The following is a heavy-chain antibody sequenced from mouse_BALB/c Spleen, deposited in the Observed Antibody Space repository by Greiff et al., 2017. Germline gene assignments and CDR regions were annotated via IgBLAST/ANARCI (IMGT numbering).Heavy chain of an antibody. D-gene: IGHD1-1*01. CDR3: ASYYGSSYWFAY. CDR1: GFTLSSYA. Sequence: EVKLVESGGGLVKPGGSLKLSCAASGFTLSSYAMSWVRQSPEKRLEWVAEISSGGSYTYYPDTVTGRFTISRDNAKNTLYLEMSSLRSEDTAMYYCASYYGSSYWFAYWGQGTLVTVSA. V-gene: IGHV5-9-4*01. J-gene: IGHJ3*01. CDR2: ISSGGSYT.